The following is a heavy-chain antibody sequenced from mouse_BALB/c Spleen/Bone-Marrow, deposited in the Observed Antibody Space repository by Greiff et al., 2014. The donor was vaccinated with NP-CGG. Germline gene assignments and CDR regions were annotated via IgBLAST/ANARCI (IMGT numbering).Heavy chain of an antibody. CDR1: GFTFSSYG. Sequence: DVMLVESGGGLVQPGGSLKLSCAASGFTFSSYGMSWVRQTPDKRLELVATINSNGGSTYYPDSVKGRFTISRDNAKNTLYLQMSSLKSEDTAMYYCARRVYYPYYFDYWGQGTTLTVSS. CDR2: INSNGGST. CDR3: ARRVYYPYYFDY. V-gene: IGHV5-6-3*01. D-gene: IGHD2-1*01. J-gene: IGHJ2*01.